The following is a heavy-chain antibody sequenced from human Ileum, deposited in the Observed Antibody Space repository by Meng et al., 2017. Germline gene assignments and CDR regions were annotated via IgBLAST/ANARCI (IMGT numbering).Heavy chain of an antibody. Sequence: QVQLQESGPGLVKPSGTLSLTCAVSGGSISTSNWWSWLRQSPGQGLEWIGEIYHTGSTTYNPSLESRVTVSADKSNNQFSLRLTSATAADTAVYYCARVSQRDGYNSANFDYWGQGALVTVSS. CDR1: GGSISTSNW. CDR3: ARVSQRDGYNSANFDY. J-gene: IGHJ4*02. D-gene: IGHD5-24*01. CDR2: IYHTGST. V-gene: IGHV4-4*02.